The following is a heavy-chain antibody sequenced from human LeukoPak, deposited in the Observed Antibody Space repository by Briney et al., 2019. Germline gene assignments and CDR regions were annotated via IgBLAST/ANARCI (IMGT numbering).Heavy chain of an antibody. J-gene: IGHJ4*02. CDR2: IHHGGST. CDR3: ARGPRNYYYDSSGYYYY. D-gene: IGHD3-22*01. Sequence: SETLSLTCAVYGGSFSGYYWSWIRQPPGKGLEWMGEIHHGGSTNYNPSLKSRVTISVDTSKNQFSLKLSSVTAADTAVYYCARGPRNYYYDSSGYYYYWGQGTLVTVSS. V-gene: IGHV4-34*01. CDR1: GGSFSGYY.